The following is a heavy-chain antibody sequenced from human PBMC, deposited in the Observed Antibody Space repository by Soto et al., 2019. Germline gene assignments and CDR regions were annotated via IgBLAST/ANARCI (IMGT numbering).Heavy chain of an antibody. D-gene: IGHD6-19*01. Sequence: EVQLVESGGGLVQPGGSLRLSCAASGFTVSSNYMSWVRQAPGKGLEWVSVIYSGGSTYYADSVKGRFTISRDNSKNTLYLQMNSLRAEDTAAYYCARDRAAVAGGGFDYWGQGTLVTVSS. V-gene: IGHV3-66*01. J-gene: IGHJ4*02. CDR2: IYSGGST. CDR3: ARDRAAVAGGGFDY. CDR1: GFTVSSNY.